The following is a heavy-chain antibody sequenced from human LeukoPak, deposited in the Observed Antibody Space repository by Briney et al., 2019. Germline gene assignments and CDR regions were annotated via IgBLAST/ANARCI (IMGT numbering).Heavy chain of an antibody. Sequence: GGSLRLSCAASEFTFSNYALHWVRQAPGKGLQWEAVISYDGNTIHYADSVKGRFIISRDTSKNTLYLQMNSLRAEDTAVYYCARSGGLQKFDYWGQGTLVTVSS. CDR1: EFTFSNYA. V-gene: IGHV3-30-3*01. J-gene: IGHJ4*02. CDR2: ISYDGNTI. D-gene: IGHD4-11*01. CDR3: ARSGGLQKFDY.